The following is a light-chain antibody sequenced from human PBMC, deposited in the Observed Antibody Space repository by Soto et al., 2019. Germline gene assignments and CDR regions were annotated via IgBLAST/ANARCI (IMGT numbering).Light chain of an antibody. J-gene: IGLJ7*01. V-gene: IGLV1-40*01. Sequence: QLVLTQPPSVSGAPGQRVTISCTGSSSNIGAGYDVHWYQQLPGTAPKLLIYRNNNRPSGVPDRFSGSKSGTSASLAITGLQAEDEADYYCQSYESSLSGWVFGGGTQLTVL. CDR1: SSNIGAGYD. CDR3: QSYESSLSGWV. CDR2: RNN.